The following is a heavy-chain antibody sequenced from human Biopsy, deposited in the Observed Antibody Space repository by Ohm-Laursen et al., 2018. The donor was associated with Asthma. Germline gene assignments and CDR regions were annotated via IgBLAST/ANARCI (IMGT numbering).Heavy chain of an antibody. V-gene: IGHV4-61*01. J-gene: IGHJ4*02. Sequence: SETLSLTCSVSGGSVSSDKYYWSWIRQPPGKGLEWIAYIFCSGATNYNPALKSRVAQSIDTSKSQFSLRLNSLSAADTAVYYCARGTIVAGIDYWGRGTLVTVSS. CDR2: IFCSGAT. D-gene: IGHD5-12*01. CDR1: GGSVSSDKYY. CDR3: ARGTIVAGIDY.